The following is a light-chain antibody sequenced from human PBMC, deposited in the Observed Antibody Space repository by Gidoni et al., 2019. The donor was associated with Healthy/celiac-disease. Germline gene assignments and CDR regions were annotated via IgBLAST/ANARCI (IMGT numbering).Light chain of an antibody. J-gene: IGKJ4*01. CDR1: QSVSSY. Sequence: EIVLTQSPATLSLSPGERATLSCRASQSVSSYLAWYQQKPGQAPRLLIYDASNRATGIPARFSGSGSGTDFTLTISSLEPEDLAVYYCQQRSNWSLTFGGXTKVEIK. V-gene: IGKV3-11*01. CDR2: DAS. CDR3: QQRSNWSLT.